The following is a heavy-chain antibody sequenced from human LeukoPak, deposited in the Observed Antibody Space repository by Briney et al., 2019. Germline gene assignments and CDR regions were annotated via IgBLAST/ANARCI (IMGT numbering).Heavy chain of an antibody. CDR2: ISGSGGST. V-gene: IGHV3-23*01. Sequence: GGSLRLSCAASGFTFSSYAMSWVRQAPGKGLEWVSAISGSGGSTYYADSVKGRFTISRDNSKNTLYLQMNSLRAEDTAVYYCAKEEYYYDSSGYYSVFDYWDQGTLVTVSS. CDR1: GFTFSSYA. J-gene: IGHJ4*02. D-gene: IGHD3-22*01. CDR3: AKEEYYYDSSGYYSVFDY.